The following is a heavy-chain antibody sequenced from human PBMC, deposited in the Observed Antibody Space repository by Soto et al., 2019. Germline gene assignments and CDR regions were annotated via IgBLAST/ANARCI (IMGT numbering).Heavy chain of an antibody. CDR1: GFTFSSYA. CDR3: ANFPSCSSSTCLDY. CDR2: ISGSGGST. D-gene: IGHD2-15*01. J-gene: IGHJ4*02. V-gene: IGHV3-23*01. Sequence: PGGSLRLSCAASGFTFSSYAMSWVRQAPGKGLEWVSAISGSGGSTYYADSVKGRFTISRDNAINSLYLQMNSLRPDDTAEYYCANFPSCSSSTCLDYWGRGTLVTVSS.